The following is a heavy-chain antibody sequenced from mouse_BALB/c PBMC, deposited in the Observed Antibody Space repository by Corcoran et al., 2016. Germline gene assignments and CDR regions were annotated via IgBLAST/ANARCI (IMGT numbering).Heavy chain of an antibody. Sequence: EVQLQQSGAELVKPGASVKLSCTASGFIIKDTYMHWVKQSPEQGLEWIGRIDPGNGNTKFDPKFQGKATMTADTSSNTVYLQLSSLTSEATAVYYCGRSREGNYVVYWGQGTTLTVS. V-gene: IGHV14-3*02. CDR3: GRSREGNYVVY. D-gene: IGHD2-1*01. J-gene: IGHJ2*01. CDR1: GFIIKDTY. CDR2: IDPGNGNT.